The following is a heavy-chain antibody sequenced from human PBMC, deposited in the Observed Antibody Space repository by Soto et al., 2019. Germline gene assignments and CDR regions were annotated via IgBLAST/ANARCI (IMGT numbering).Heavy chain of an antibody. J-gene: IGHJ6*02. Sequence: QVQLVQSGAEVKKPGSSVKVSCKASGGTFGSYAISWVRQAPGQGLEWMGGIIPIPGKPNYAQKFQGRVTIAADESTSTAYMELSSLRSEDTAVYYCARSQGSSTSLEIYYYYYYGMDVWGQGTTVTVSS. V-gene: IGHV1-69*01. CDR2: IIPIPGKP. CDR1: GGTFGSYA. CDR3: ARSQGSSTSLEIYYYYYYGMDV. D-gene: IGHD2-2*01.